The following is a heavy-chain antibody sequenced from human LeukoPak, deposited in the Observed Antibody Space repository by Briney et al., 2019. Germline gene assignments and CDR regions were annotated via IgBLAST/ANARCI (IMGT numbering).Heavy chain of an antibody. CDR3: AKDSGGRFCSATTRHIEH. V-gene: IGHV1-46*01. CDR1: GYTLTRYS. CDR2: INPASGGT. Sequence: GASVKVSCKASGYTLTRYSMHWVRQAPGEGLEWMGIINPASGGTTYSQKFQGRLTMTRDTSTSTVYMRLSSLRSSDTAFYYCAKDSGGRFCSATTRHIEHWGQGTLVTVSS. D-gene: IGHD2-21*01. J-gene: IGHJ5*02.